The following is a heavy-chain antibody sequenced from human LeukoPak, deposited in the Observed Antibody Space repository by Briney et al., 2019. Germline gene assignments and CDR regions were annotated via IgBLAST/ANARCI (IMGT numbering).Heavy chain of an antibody. CDR3: ARSYSSSLDYYYYYMDV. Sequence: PSETLSLTCTVSGGSISSYYWSWIRQPPGKGLEWIGYIYTSGSTNYNPSLKSRVTISVDTSKNQFSLKLSSVTAADTAVYYCARSYSSSLDYYYYYMDVWGKGTTVTVSS. D-gene: IGHD6-19*01. CDR2: IYTSGST. V-gene: IGHV4-4*09. CDR1: GGSISSYY. J-gene: IGHJ6*03.